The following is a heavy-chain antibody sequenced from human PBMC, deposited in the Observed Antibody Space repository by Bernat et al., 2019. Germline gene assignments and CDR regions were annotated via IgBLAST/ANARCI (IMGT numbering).Heavy chain of an antibody. Sequence: QVQLQESGPGLVKPSETLSLTCTVSGGSISSYYWSWIRQPPGKGLEWIGYIYYSGITNYNPSLKSRVTISVDTSKNQFSLKLSSVTAADTAVYYCARDMGGNYDGSGSRTQYNCFDPWGQGTLVTVSS. V-gene: IGHV4-59*01. CDR3: ARDMGGNYDGSGSRTQYNCFDP. J-gene: IGHJ5*02. D-gene: IGHD3-10*01. CDR2: IYYSGIT. CDR1: GGSISSYY.